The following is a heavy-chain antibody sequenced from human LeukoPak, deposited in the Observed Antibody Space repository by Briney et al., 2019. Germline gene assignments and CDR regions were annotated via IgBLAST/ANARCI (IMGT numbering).Heavy chain of an antibody. CDR3: ARDKDSNYYYYGMDV. Sequence: SETLSLTCAVYGGSFSGYYWSWIRQPPGKGLEWIGEINHSGSTNYNPSLKSRVTISVDTSKNQFSLKLSSVTAADTAVYYCARDKDSNYYYYGMDVWGQGTTVTVSS. V-gene: IGHV4-34*01. CDR2: INHSGST. J-gene: IGHJ6*02. D-gene: IGHD4-4*01. CDR1: GGSFSGYY.